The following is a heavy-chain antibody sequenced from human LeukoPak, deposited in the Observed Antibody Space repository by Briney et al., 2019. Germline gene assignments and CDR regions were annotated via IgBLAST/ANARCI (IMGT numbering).Heavy chain of an antibody. V-gene: IGHV3-23*01. J-gene: IGHJ4*02. CDR2: INGSGGST. CDR1: GFTFSSYA. Sequence: GGSLRLSCAASGFTFSSYAMSWVRQAPGKGLEWVSAINGSGGSTYYADSVKGRFTISRDNSKNTLYLQMNSLRAEDTAVYYCAKASEQWLVPGAPSIVYWGQGTLVTASS. CDR3: AKASEQWLVPGAPSIVY. D-gene: IGHD6-19*01.